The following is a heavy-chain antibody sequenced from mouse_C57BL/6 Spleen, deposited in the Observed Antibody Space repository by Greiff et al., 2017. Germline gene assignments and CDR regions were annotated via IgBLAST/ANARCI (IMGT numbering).Heavy chain of an antibody. CDR1: GFSLTSYG. D-gene: IGHD1-1*01. J-gene: IGHJ3*01. V-gene: IGHV2-2*01. CDR3: ARNSDYYGSSLDWFAY. CDR2: IWSGGST. Sequence: QVQLQQSGPGLVQPSQSLSITCTVSGFSLTSYGVHWVRQSPGKGLEWLGVIWSGGSTDYNAAFISRLSISKDNSKSQVFFKMISLQADDTAIYYCARNSDYYGSSLDWFAYWGQGTLVTVSA.